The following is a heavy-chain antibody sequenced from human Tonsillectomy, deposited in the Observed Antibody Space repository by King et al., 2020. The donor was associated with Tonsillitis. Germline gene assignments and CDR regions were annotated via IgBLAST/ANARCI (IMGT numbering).Heavy chain of an antibody. CDR1: RFTFSSYT. CDR3: ARDRGDYYDTSGPFDY. D-gene: IGHD3-22*01. Sequence: VQLVESGGGVVQPGRSLRVSCAASRFTFSSYTMHWVRQAPGKGLEWVAVISYDGSKKYYADSVKGRFTISRDDSKNTLYLQMNSLGAEDTAAYYCARDRGDYYDTSGPFDYWGQGALVTVSS. V-gene: IGHV3-30*01. J-gene: IGHJ4*02. CDR2: ISYDGSKK.